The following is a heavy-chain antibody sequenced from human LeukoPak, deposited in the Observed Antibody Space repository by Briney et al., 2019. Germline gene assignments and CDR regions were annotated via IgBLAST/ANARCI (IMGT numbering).Heavy chain of an antibody. D-gene: IGHD3-22*01. Sequence: GGSLRLSCAASGFTFSSYGMSWVRQAPGKGLEWVSAISGSGGSTYYADSVKGRFTISRDNSKNTLYLQMNSLRAEDTAVYYCAKDSYYDSSHFDYWGQGTLVTVSS. CDR3: AKDSYYDSSHFDY. J-gene: IGHJ4*02. CDR2: ISGSGGST. CDR1: GFTFSSYG. V-gene: IGHV3-23*01.